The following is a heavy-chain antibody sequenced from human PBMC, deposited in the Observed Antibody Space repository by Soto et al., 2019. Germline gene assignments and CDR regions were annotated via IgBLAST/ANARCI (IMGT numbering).Heavy chain of an antibody. D-gene: IGHD2-15*01. CDR2: IYWDDDK. Sequence: QITLKESGPTLVKPTQTLTLTCTFSGFSLSTSGVGVGWIRQPPGKALEWLALIYWDDDKRYSPSLKSRLTITKDTSKNQVVLTMTNMDPVDTATYYCAHVADCSGGSCYSNAEYFQHWGQGTLVTVSS. J-gene: IGHJ1*01. V-gene: IGHV2-5*02. CDR1: GFSLSTSGVG. CDR3: AHVADCSGGSCYSNAEYFQH.